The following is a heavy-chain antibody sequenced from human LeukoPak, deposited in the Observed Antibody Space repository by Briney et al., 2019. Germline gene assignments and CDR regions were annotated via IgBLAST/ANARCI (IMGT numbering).Heavy chain of an antibody. CDR1: GLTFSSYA. V-gene: IGHV3-23*01. CDR2: ISSSGGTT. CDR3: ATSDQYSSSWYSLKH. Sequence: GGSLRLSCAASGLTFSSYAMTWVRQAPGRGLEWVSTISSSGGTTHYADSVKGRFTISRDNAQNTLSLQMNTLRADDTAVYYRATSDQYSSSWYSLKHWGQAPWSPSPQ. J-gene: IGHJ1*01. D-gene: IGHD6-13*01.